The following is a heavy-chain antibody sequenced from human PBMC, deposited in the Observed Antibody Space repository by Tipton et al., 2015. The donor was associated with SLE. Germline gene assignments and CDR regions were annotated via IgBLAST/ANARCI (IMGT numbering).Heavy chain of an antibody. D-gene: IGHD6-13*01. CDR3: ARGPTIPYSSSWYGIDY. CDR1: GGSLSSSSYY. CDR2: IYYSGST. J-gene: IGHJ4*02. Sequence: TLSLTCTVSGGSLSSSSYYWGWIRQPPGKGLEWIGSIYYSGSTYYNPSLQSRVTISVDTSKNQFSLKLSSVTPADTAVYYCARGPTIPYSSSWYGIDYWGQGTLVTVSS. V-gene: IGHV4-39*07.